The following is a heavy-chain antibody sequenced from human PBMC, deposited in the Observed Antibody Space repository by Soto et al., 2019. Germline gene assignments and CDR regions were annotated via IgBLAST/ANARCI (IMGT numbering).Heavy chain of an antibody. Sequence: VQLVESGGGLVKPGGSLRLSCAASGFTFSNAWMNWVRQAPGKGLEWVGRFKSKTDGGATDYAEPVKGRFTISRDESKNTLYRQMKSLKTEDSAMYYWTTADFGDTIKRDWYFEFRGGGTRVTDSS. CDR3: TTADFGDTIKRDWYFEF. V-gene: IGHV3-15*07. CDR1: GFTFSNAW. J-gene: IGHJ2*01. D-gene: IGHD4-17*01. CDR2: FKSKTDGGAT.